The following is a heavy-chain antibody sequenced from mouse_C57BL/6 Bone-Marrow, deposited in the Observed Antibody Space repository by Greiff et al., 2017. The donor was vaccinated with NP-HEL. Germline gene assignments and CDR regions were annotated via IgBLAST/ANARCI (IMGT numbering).Heavy chain of an antibody. D-gene: IGHD3-3*01. Sequence: EVQGVESGGGLVQPKGSLKLSCAASGFSFNTYAMNWVRQAPGKGLEWVACIRSKSNNYATYYADSVKDRFTISRDDSESMLYLQMNNLKTEDTAMYYCVRHRGSSFAYWGQGTLVTVSA. V-gene: IGHV10-1*01. CDR3: VRHRGSSFAY. CDR2: IRSKSNNYAT. J-gene: IGHJ3*01. CDR1: GFSFNTYA.